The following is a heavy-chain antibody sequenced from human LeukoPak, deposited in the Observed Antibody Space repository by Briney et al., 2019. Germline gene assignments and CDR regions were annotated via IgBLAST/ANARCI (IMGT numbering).Heavy chain of an antibody. CDR2: IYSGGST. V-gene: IGHV3-53*01. Sequence: GGSLRLSCAASGFVAGSYWMSWIRQAPGKGLEWVSVIYSGGSTYYADSVKGRFTISRDNSKNTLYLQMNSLRAEDTAVYYCARDLLYRFDPWGQGTLVTVSS. J-gene: IGHJ5*02. CDR1: GFVAGSYW. D-gene: IGHD2-15*01. CDR3: ARDLLYRFDP.